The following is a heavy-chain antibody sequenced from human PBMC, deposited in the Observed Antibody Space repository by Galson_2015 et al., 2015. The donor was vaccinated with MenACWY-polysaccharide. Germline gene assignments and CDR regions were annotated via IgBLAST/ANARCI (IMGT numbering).Heavy chain of an antibody. Sequence: SLRLSCAASGFTFSRFWMHWVRQAPGKGPLWVSRINADGSSTTYADSVKGRFTISRDNAKNSLYLQLSSLRADDTAVYYCAKDLHYLALDYWGRGVLVTVSS. V-gene: IGHV3-74*01. CDR2: INADGSST. CDR1: GFTFSRFW. CDR3: AKDLHYLALDY. J-gene: IGHJ4*02. D-gene: IGHD1-26*01.